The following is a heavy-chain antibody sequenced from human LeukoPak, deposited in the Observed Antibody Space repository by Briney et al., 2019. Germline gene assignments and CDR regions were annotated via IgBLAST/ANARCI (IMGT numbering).Heavy chain of an antibody. Sequence: SETLSLTCAVYGGSFSGYYWSWIRQPPGKGLGWIGEINHSGSTNYNPSLKSRVTISVDTSKNQFSLKLSSVTAADTAVYYCARLTGYSNYGRFDYWGQGTLVTVSS. CDR3: ARLTGYSNYGRFDY. J-gene: IGHJ4*02. CDR2: INHSGST. V-gene: IGHV4-34*01. CDR1: GGSFSGYY. D-gene: IGHD4-11*01.